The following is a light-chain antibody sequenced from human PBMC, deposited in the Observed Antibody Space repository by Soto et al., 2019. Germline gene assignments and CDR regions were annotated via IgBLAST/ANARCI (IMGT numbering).Light chain of an antibody. CDR2: STD. V-gene: IGLV8-61*01. CDR1: SGSVSSTNY. J-gene: IGLJ3*02. CDR3: VLYVSGAMWV. Sequence: QAVVTQDPSFSVSPGGTVTLTCGLTSGSVSSTNYPCWYQQTPGQAPRTLIYSTDTRSSGVPDRFSGSILGNKAALTITGAQADDESDYYCVLYVSGAMWVFGGGTKLTVL.